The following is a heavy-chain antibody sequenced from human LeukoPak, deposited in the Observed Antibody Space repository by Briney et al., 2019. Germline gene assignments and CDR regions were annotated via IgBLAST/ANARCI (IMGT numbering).Heavy chain of an antibody. V-gene: IGHV1-2*02. CDR3: ARDPVDGYSHYDF. CDR2: IRPNSDGI. CDR1: GYTLTDHH. D-gene: IGHD6-25*01. Sequence: ASVKVSCKASGYTLTDHHLIWVRQAPGQGLEWMGWIRPNSDGIRYAQEFQGRVTMTRDTSISTAYMELTSLTSDDTAIYYYARDPVDGYSHYDFWGQGTLVTVSS. J-gene: IGHJ4*02.